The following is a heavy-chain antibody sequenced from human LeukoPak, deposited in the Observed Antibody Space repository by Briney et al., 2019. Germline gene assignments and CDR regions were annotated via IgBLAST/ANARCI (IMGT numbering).Heavy chain of an antibody. CDR2: IYTSGST. V-gene: IGHV4-4*07. CDR3: AGEFDYYGSGSYWLFDY. J-gene: IGHJ4*02. D-gene: IGHD3-10*01. Sequence: PETLSLTCTVSGGSISSYYWSWIRQPAGKGLEWIGRIYTSGSTNYNPSLKSRVTMSVDTSKNQFSLKLSSVTAADTAVYYCAGEFDYYGSGSYWLFDYWGQGTLVTVSS. CDR1: GGSISSYY.